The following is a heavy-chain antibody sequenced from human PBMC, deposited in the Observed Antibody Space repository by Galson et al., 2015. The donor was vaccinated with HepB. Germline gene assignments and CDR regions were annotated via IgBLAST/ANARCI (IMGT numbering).Heavy chain of an antibody. CDR3: ARHFRSSAVRGVIITGDGMDV. CDR1: GGSISSSSYY. CDR2: IYYSGST. D-gene: IGHD3-10*02. J-gene: IGHJ6*02. V-gene: IGHV4-39*01. Sequence: SETLSLTCTVSGGSISSSSYYWGWIRQPPGKGLEWIGSIYYSGSTYYNPSLKNRVTISVDTSKNQFSLKLSSVTAADTAVYYCARHFRSSAVRGVIITGDGMDVWGQGTTVTVSS.